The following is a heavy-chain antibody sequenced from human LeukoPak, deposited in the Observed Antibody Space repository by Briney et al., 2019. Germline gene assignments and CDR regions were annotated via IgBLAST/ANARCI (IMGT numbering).Heavy chain of an antibody. V-gene: IGHV3-21*01. CDR2: ISSSSIHV. CDR1: GFSFSTYS. Sequence: GGSLRLSCAGSGFSFSTYSMNWVRQAPGKGLEWVSCISSSSIHVNYADSVKGRFTISRDNAKNSLYLQMNSLRGEDTAVYYCARNHYYVPGSSDTWGQGTIVTVSS. J-gene: IGHJ3*01. D-gene: IGHD3-10*01. CDR3: ARNHYYVPGSSDT.